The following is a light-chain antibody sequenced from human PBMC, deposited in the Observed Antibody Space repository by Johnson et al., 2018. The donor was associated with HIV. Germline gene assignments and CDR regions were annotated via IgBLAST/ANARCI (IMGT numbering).Light chain of an antibody. J-gene: IGLJ1*01. V-gene: IGLV1-51*01. Sequence: SVLTQPPSVSAAPGQRVTISCSGSTSNFENYYVSWYQHLPGTAPKLLIYDNNKRPSGIPDRFSGSKSGTSATLGITGLQTGDEADYYCGTWDSSLSAESYVFGSGTKVTVL. CDR1: TSNFENYY. CDR2: DNN. CDR3: GTWDSSLSAESYV.